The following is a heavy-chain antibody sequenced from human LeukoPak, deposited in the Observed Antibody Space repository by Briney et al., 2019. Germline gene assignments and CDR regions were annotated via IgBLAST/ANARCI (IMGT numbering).Heavy chain of an antibody. D-gene: IGHD4-23*01. J-gene: IGHJ6*03. CDR2: ISSSSSYI. CDR1: GFTFSSYS. Sequence: PGGSLRLSCAASGFTFSSYSMNWVRQAPGKGLEWVSSISSSSSYIYYADSVKGRFTISRDNAKNSLYLQMNSLRAEDTALYYCARYGGKEGTYYYYYMDVWGKGTTVTVSS. CDR3: ARYGGKEGTYYYYYMDV. V-gene: IGHV3-21*04.